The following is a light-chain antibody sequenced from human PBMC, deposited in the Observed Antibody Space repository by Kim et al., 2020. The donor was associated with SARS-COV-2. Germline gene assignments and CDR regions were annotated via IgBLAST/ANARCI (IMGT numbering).Light chain of an antibody. CDR2: GKN. Sequence: SSELTQDPAVSVALGQTVRITCQGDSLRSYYATWYQQKPGQAPRLVIYGKNNRPSGIPDRLSGSSSGNTASLTITGTQAGDEADYYCNSRDSNDNVVFGGGTQLTVL. CDR1: SLRSYY. CDR3: NSRDSNDNVV. J-gene: IGLJ2*01. V-gene: IGLV3-19*01.